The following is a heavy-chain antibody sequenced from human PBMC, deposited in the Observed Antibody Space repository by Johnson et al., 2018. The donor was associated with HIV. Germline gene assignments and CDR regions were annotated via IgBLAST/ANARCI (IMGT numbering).Heavy chain of an antibody. CDR2: INWNGGST. D-gene: IGHD3-10*01. J-gene: IGHJ3*02. Sequence: VQLVESGGGLIQPGGSLRLSCAASGFTVSSNYMSWVRQAPGKGLEWVSGINWNGGSTGYADSVKGRFTISRDNAKNSLYLQMNSLRAEDTAVYYCAKEILKFGEFIPDAFDIWGQGTIVTVS. CDR1: GFTVSSNY. CDR3: AKEILKFGEFIPDAFDI. V-gene: IGHV3-20*04.